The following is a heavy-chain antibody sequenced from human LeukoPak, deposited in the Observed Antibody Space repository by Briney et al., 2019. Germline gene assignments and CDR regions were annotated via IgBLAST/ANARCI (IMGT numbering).Heavy chain of an antibody. J-gene: IGHJ4*02. Sequence: GASVTVSCTVSGYTLTELSMHWVRQAPGKGLEWMGGFDPEDGETIYAQKFQGRVTMTEDTSTDTAYMELSSLRSEDTAVYYCATDPLFKWGLFRYDYWGQGTLVTVSS. CDR1: GYTLTELS. D-gene: IGHD1-26*01. V-gene: IGHV1-24*01. CDR2: FDPEDGET. CDR3: ATDPLFKWGLFRYDY.